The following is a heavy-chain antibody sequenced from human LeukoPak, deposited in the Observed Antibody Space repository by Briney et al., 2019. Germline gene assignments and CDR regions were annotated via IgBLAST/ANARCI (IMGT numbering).Heavy chain of an antibody. CDR3: ARAFHYSHSPYSPGYNYIDP. J-gene: IGHJ5*02. CDR2: INTNTGDP. CDR1: GYTFTAYA. V-gene: IGHV7-4-1*02. Sequence: GASVKVSCKASGYTFTAYAMNWVRQALGQGLEWMGWINTNTGDPTFAQGFAGRFVFSLDTSVSTAYLQISSLKAEDTAVYYCARAFHYSHSPYSPGYNYIDPWGQGTLVTVSS. D-gene: IGHD1-1*01.